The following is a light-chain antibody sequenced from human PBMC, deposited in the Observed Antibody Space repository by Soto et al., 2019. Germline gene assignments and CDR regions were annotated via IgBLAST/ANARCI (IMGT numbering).Light chain of an antibody. CDR1: QTISSW. V-gene: IGKV1-5*03. CDR2: KAS. J-gene: IGKJ1*01. Sequence: DIQMTQSPSTLSGSVGDRVTITCRASQTISSWLAWYQQKPGKAPKXLIYKASTLKSGVPSRFSGSGSGTEFTLTISSLQPDDFATYYCQQYNSYSWTFGQGTKVDIK. CDR3: QQYNSYSWT.